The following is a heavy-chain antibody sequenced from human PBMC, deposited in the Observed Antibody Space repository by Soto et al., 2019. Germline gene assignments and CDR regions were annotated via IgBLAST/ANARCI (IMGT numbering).Heavy chain of an antibody. CDR1: GGSISSYY. V-gene: IGHV4-59*01. CDR3: ARGVDTAMVPSAFDY. CDR2: VYYSGST. J-gene: IGHJ4*02. Sequence: SETLSLTCTVSGGSISSYYWNWIRQPPGKPLEWIGCVYYSGSTNYNPSLKSRVTISVDTSTNQFSLKLSSVTAADTAAYYCARGVDTAMVPSAFDYWGQGTLVTVSS. D-gene: IGHD5-18*01.